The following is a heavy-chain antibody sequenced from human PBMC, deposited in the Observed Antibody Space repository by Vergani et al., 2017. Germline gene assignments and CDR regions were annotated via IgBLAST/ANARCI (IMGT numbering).Heavy chain of an antibody. D-gene: IGHD6-6*01. J-gene: IGHJ4*02. CDR3: ARGCWGSSWRVGGAFGY. Sequence: EVQLVESGGGLVQPGGSLRLSCAASGFTFSSYWMSWVRQAPGEGLEWVANIKQDGSEKDYVDSVKGRFTISRDNAKNALYLQMNRLRAEDTAVYYCARGCWGSSWRVGGAFGYGGEGTLAPSPQ. V-gene: IGHV3-7*03. CDR1: GFTFSSYW. CDR2: IKQDGSEK.